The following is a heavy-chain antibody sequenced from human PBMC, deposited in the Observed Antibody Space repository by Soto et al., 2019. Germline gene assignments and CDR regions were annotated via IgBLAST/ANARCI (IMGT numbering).Heavy chain of an antibody. D-gene: IGHD4-4*01. CDR3: ARLHRIDYYYYMDV. J-gene: IGHJ6*03. Sequence: ASVKVSCKASGYTCTSYTMHWVRKAPGQRLEWMGWINAGNGNTKYSQKFQGRVTTTRDTSASTAYMELSSLRSEDTAVYYCARLHRIDYYYYMDVWGKGTTVTV. V-gene: IGHV1-3*01. CDR1: GYTCTSYT. CDR2: INAGNGNT.